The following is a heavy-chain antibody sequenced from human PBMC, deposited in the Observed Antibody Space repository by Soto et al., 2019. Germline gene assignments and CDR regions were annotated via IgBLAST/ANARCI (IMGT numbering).Heavy chain of an antibody. D-gene: IGHD1-1*01. J-gene: IGHJ6*03. Sequence: GASVKVSCKASGYTFTSYGISWVRQAPGQGLEWMGWMNPNSGNTGYAQKFQGRVTMTRNTSISTAYMELSSLRSEDTAVYYCARTTTTFANYYYYYMDVWGKGTTVTVSS. CDR1: GYTFTSYG. CDR2: MNPNSGNT. CDR3: ARTTTTFANYYYYYMDV. V-gene: IGHV1-8*02.